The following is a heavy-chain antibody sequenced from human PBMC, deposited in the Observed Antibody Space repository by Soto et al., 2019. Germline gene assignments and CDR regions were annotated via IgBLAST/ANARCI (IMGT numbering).Heavy chain of an antibody. CDR1: GGSISSYY. Sequence: PSETLSLTCTVSGGSISSYYWSWIRQPPGKGLEWIGYIYYSGSTNYNPSLKGRVTISVDTSKNQFSLKLSSVTAADTAVYYCANLIGGYCSGGSCLEYYFDYWGQGTLVTVSS. V-gene: IGHV4-59*01. CDR2: IYYSGST. D-gene: IGHD2-15*01. CDR3: ANLIGGYCSGGSCLEYYFDY. J-gene: IGHJ4*02.